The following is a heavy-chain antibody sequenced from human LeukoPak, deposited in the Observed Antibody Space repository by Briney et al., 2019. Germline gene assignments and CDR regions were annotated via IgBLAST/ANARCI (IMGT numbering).Heavy chain of an antibody. J-gene: IGHJ5*02. D-gene: IGHD1-26*01. V-gene: IGHV4-59*01. CDR3: ARGGPVGSWFDP. CDR2: IYYSGST. Sequence: SETLSLTCTVSGGSISSYYWSWIRQPPGKGLEWIGCIYYSGSTKYNPSLKSRVTISVDMSKNQFSLKLSSVTAADTAVYYCARGGPVGSWFDPWGQGTLVSVSS. CDR1: GGSISSYY.